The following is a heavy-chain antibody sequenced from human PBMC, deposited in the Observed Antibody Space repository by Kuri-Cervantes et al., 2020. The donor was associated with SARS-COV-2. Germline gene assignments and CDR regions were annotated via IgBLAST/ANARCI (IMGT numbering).Heavy chain of an antibody. Sequence: ASVKVSCKASGYTFTSYGISWVRQAPGQGLEWMGWISAYNGNTNYAQKFQGRVTITADESTSTAYMELSSLRSEDTAVYYCARDGGLIMTRDLQNDAFDIWGQGTMVTVSS. CDR1: GYTFTSYG. CDR3: ARDGGLIMTRDLQNDAFDI. D-gene: IGHD3-16*02. V-gene: IGHV1-18*01. J-gene: IGHJ3*02. CDR2: ISAYNGNT.